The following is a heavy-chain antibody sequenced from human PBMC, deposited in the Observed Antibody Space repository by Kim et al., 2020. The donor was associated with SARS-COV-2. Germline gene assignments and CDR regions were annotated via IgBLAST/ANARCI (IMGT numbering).Heavy chain of an antibody. CDR3: ARDADYMDDAFDI. Sequence: GGSLRLSCAASGFTFSSYGMHWVRQAPGKGLEWVAVIWYDGSNKYYADSVKGRFTISRDNSKNTLYLQMNSLRAEDTAVYYCARDADYMDDAFDIWGQGKMVTASS. CDR2: IWYDGSNK. CDR1: GFTFSSYG. V-gene: IGHV3-33*08. J-gene: IGHJ3*02. D-gene: IGHD3-10*01.